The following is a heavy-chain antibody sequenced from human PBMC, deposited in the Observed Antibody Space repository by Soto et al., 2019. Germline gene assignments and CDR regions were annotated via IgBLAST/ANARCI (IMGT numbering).Heavy chain of an antibody. CDR1: GGSISSGGYY. D-gene: IGHD2-15*01. CDR3: ASPGYCSGGICNTISAFDI. CDR2: VYYSGSN. Sequence: QVQLQESGPGLVKPSQTLSLTCTVSGGSISSGGYYWSWIRQHPGKGLEWIGYVYYSGSNYYNPSLKSRVTISVDTPKNQFSLKLSSVTAADTTVYYCASPGYCSGGICNTISAFDIWGQGTMVTGSS. J-gene: IGHJ3*02. V-gene: IGHV4-31*03.